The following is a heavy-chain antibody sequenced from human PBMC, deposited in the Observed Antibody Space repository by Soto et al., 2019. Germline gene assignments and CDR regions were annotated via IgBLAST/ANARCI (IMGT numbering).Heavy chain of an antibody. Sequence: EVQLLESGGGLVQPGGSLRLSCAASGFTFSSYVMSWVRQAPGKGLEWVSAISGSGGSTYYADSVKGRFTISRDNSKNTLYLQMNSLRAEDTAVYYCAKGGGYNYWYFDLWGRGTLVTVSS. CDR2: ISGSGGST. CDR3: AKGGGYNYWYFDL. D-gene: IGHD6-25*01. V-gene: IGHV3-23*01. J-gene: IGHJ2*01. CDR1: GFTFSSYV.